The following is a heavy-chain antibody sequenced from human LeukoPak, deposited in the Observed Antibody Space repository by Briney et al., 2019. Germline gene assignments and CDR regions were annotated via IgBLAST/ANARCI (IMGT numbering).Heavy chain of an antibody. CDR1: GGSLSSYY. CDR2: IYYSGST. CDR3: AREPPRGSYSPYYFDY. D-gene: IGHD1-26*01. J-gene: IGHJ4*02. V-gene: IGHV4-59*01. Sequence: SETLSLTCTVSGGSLSSYYWSWIRQPPGKGLEWIGYIYYSGSTNYNPSLKSRVTISVDPSKNQFSLKLSSVTAADTAVYYCAREPPRGSYSPYYFDYWGQGNLVTVSS.